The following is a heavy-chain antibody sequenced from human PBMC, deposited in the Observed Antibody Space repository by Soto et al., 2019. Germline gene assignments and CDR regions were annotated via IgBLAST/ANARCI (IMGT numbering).Heavy chain of an antibody. J-gene: IGHJ4*02. CDR2: ISGSGGST. Sequence: PGGSLRLSCAASGFTFSSYAMSWVRHAPGKGLEWVSAISGSGGSTYYADSVKGRFTISRDNSKNTLYLQMNSLRAEDTAVYYCSKKGIAARPIDYWGQGTLVTVSS. CDR3: SKKGIAARPIDY. CDR1: GFTFSSYA. D-gene: IGHD6-6*01. V-gene: IGHV3-23*01.